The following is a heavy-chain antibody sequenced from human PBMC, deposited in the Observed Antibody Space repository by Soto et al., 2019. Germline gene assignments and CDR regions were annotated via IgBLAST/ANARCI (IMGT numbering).Heavy chain of an antibody. D-gene: IGHD3-22*01. CDR2: INPSGGST. V-gene: IGHV1-46*01. J-gene: IGHJ5*02. CDR1: GYTFTSYG. CDR3: ARRAYDSSGYSRFDP. Sequence: ASVKVSCKASGYTFTSYGISWVRQAPGQGLEWMGIINPSGGSTSYAQKFRGRVTMTRDTSTSTVYMELSSLRSEDTAVYYCARRAYDSSGYSRFDPWGQGTLVTVSS.